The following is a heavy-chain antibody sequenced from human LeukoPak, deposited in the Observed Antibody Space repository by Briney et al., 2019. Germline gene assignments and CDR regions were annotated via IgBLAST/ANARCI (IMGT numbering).Heavy chain of an antibody. CDR2: ISHDGNNK. J-gene: IGHJ6*02. CDR1: GITFSTYG. D-gene: IGHD6-13*01. V-gene: IGHV3-30*18. Sequence: GRSLRLSCAASGITFSTYGMYWVRQAPGKGLEWVAVISHDGNNKYYADSVKGRFTISRDNSKNTLYLQMNSLRAEDTAVYYCANAGRDSGSTISCGMDVWGQGTTVTVSS. CDR3: ANAGRDSGSTISCGMDV.